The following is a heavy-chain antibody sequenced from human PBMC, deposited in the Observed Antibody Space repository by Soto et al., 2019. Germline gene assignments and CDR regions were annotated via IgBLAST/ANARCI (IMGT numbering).Heavy chain of an antibody. CDR2: IWFDGSKE. Sequence: PGGSLRLSCSVSGFSFNKFGMHWVRQAPGKGLAWVAVIWFDGSKEDYADSVKGRFTISRDDSKNTLYLQMNSLRVEDTAAYFCVRDYHGMDVWGQGTLVTVSS. CDR3: VRDYHGMDV. CDR1: GFSFNKFG. D-gene: IGHD3-16*02. V-gene: IGHV3-33*01. J-gene: IGHJ6*02.